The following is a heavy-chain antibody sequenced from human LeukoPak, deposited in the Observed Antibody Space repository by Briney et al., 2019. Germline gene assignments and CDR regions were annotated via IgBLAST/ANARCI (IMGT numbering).Heavy chain of an antibody. CDR1: GYTFTGYY. Sequence: ASVKVSCKASGYTFTGYYMHWVRQAPGQGLEWMGWINPNSGGTNYAQKFQGRVTMTRDTSISTAYMVLSRLRSDDTAVYYCARDAELKLLADYWGQGTLVTVSS. J-gene: IGHJ4*02. V-gene: IGHV1-2*02. CDR2: INPNSGGT. CDR3: ARDAELKLLADY. D-gene: IGHD1-26*01.